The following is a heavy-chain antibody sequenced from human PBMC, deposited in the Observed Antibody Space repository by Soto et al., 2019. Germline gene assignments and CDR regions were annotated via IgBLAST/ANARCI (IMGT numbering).Heavy chain of an antibody. J-gene: IGHJ4*02. CDR1: VFSFVNYA. Sequence: GGSLRLSCAASVFSFVNYAMNLVRQAPGKGLEWISCLSGSGTSTYYADYVKGRFTISRDNSRDTLFRQINSLTADHAAVYYCAKATTNGGWFNPLDSWGQGAMVTVSS. D-gene: IGHD6-19*01. CDR3: AKATTNGGWFNPLDS. V-gene: IGHV3-23*01. CDR2: LSGSGTST.